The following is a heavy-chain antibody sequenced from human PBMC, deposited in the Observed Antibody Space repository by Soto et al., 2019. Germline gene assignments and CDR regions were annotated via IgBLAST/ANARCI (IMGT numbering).Heavy chain of an antibody. D-gene: IGHD4-17*01. V-gene: IGHV1-2*04. CDR1: GYRFTYYK. J-gene: IGHJ4*02. CDR2: VDPNGGGS. Sequence: ASVKVSCKASGYRFTYYKLQWVRQAPGQGLEWMGWVDPNGGGSNSAQKFQGSVTMTWDTSITTAYLDLTRLTTNDTATYFCATWVDYGDFEGFDFWGQGTLVTV. CDR3: ATWVDYGDFEGFDF.